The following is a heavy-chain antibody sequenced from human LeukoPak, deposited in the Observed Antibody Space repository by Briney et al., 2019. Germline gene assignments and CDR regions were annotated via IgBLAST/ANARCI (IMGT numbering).Heavy chain of an antibody. CDR3: ARVSDS. CDR2: IFYTGKT. CDR1: GGSVSTSDYY. V-gene: IGHV4-39*07. J-gene: IGHJ4*02. Sequence: SETLSLTCTVSGGSVSTSDYYWGWIRQPPGKRPEWIGDIFYTGKTNYNPSLKRRVTISLDTSRNQFSLKLTSVTAADTAVYYCARVSDSWGQGTLVTVSS.